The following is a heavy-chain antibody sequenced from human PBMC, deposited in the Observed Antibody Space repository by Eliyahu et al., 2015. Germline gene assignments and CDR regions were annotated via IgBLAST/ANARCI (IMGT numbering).Heavy chain of an antibody. D-gene: IGHD3-16*02. CDR1: GYNFPTYX. CDR3: ARRPNMITFGGAIGPPDY. Sequence: EVQLVQSAAEVKKAGESLKISCKGSGYNFPTYXXGWVRQMPGRGLGWMGIIFPGXSETTYSPSFQGQVTISVDKSISTAFLQWTSLKASDTAMYYCARRPNMITFGGAIGPPDYWGQGTLVTVSS. V-gene: IGHV5-51*01. CDR2: IFPGXSET. J-gene: IGHJ4*02.